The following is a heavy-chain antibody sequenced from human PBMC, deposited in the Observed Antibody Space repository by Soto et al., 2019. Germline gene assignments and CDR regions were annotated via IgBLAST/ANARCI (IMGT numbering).Heavy chain of an antibody. D-gene: IGHD3-9*01. CDR1: GGSISSYY. V-gene: IGHV4-59*01. CDR3: ARVDYDILTGYGGFDY. Sequence: PSETRSLTCTVSGGSISSYYWSWIRQPPGKGLEWIGYIYYSGSTNYNPSLKSRVTISVDTSKNQFSLKLSSVTAADTAVYYCARVDYDILTGYGGFDYWGQGTLVTVSS. CDR2: IYYSGST. J-gene: IGHJ4*02.